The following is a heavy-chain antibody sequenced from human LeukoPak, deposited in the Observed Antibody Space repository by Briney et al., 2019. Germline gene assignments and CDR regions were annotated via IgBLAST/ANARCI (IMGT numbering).Heavy chain of an antibody. Sequence: PGGSLRLSCAASGFTFSSYGMHWVRQAPGKGLEWVAVISYDGSNKYYADSVKGRLTISRDNSKNTLYLQMNSLRAEDTAVYYCAKVYCSSTSCYGMDVWGKGTTVTVSS. CDR3: AKVYCSSTSCYGMDV. CDR2: ISYDGSNK. V-gene: IGHV3-30*18. CDR1: GFTFSSYG. J-gene: IGHJ6*04. D-gene: IGHD2-2*01.